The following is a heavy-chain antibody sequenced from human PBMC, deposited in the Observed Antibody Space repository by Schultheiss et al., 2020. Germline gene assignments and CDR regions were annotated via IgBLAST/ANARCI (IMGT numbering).Heavy chain of an antibody. D-gene: IGHD6-13*01. CDR2: IKSKTDGGTT. J-gene: IGHJ6*02. V-gene: IGHV3-15*07. CDR3: ARDFCSSWLGYYYYYYGMDV. Sequence: GGSLRLSCAASGFTFSNAWMIWVRQAPGKGLEWVGRIKSKTDGGTTDYAAPVKGRFTISRDNSKNTLYLQMNSLRAEDTAVYYCARDFCSSWLGYYYYYYGMDVWGQGTTVTVS. CDR1: GFTFSNAW.